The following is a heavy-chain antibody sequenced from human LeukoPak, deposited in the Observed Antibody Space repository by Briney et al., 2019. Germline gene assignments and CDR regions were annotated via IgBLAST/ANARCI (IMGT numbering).Heavy chain of an antibody. V-gene: IGHV1-2*04. CDR3: ARVEWQQLPLEAFDI. J-gene: IGHJ3*02. Sequence: GASVKVSCKASGYTLTGYYMHWVRQAPGQGLEWMGWINPNSGGTNYAQKFQGWVTMTRDTSISTAYMELSRLRSDDTAVYYCARVEWQQLPLEAFDIWGQGTMVTVSS. CDR2: INPNSGGT. CDR1: GYTLTGYY. D-gene: IGHD6-13*01.